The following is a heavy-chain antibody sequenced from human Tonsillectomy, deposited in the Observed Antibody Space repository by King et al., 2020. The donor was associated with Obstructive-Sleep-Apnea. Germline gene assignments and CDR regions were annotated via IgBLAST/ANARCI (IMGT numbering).Heavy chain of an antibody. CDR3: ARVDSAGVNMLQSHYFDY. CDR2: IYPSDSDV. V-gene: IGHV5-51*01. Sequence: VQLVESGAEVKEPGESLKISCKGSGHTFSKYWIAWVRQMPGKGLEWMGIIYPSDSDVRYSPSFQGHVTISVDKSISTAYLHLSSLRASDTALYFCARVDSAGVNMLQSHYFDYWGQGTLVTVSS. D-gene: IGHD3-16*01. CDR1: GHTFSKYW. J-gene: IGHJ4*02.